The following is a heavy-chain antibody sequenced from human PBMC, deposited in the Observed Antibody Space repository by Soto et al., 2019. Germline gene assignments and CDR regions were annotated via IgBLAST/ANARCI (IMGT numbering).Heavy chain of an antibody. J-gene: IGHJ4*02. Sequence: GGSLRLSCAASGFTFSSYGMHWVRQAPGKGLEWVAVISYDGSNKYYADSVKGRLTISRDNSKNTLYLQMNSLRAEDTAVYYCAKEERYSGYDFRAAYYFDYWGQGTLVTVSS. D-gene: IGHD5-12*01. CDR1: GFTFSSYG. V-gene: IGHV3-30*18. CDR3: AKEERYSGYDFRAAYYFDY. CDR2: ISYDGSNK.